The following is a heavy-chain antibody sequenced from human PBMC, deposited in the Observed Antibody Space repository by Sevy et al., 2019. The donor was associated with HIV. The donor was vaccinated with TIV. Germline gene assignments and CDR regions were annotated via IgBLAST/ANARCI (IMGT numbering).Heavy chain of an antibody. Sequence: ASVKVSCKGSGYSFTSFGIYWVRQAPGQGLEWMGWISAYNGHTNYAQKLQGRVTMTTHTSTSTAYMELRRLRHDDTAVYYCARGRGHSDYRGNSRDFDNWGHGTLVTVSS. CDR2: ISAYNGHT. CDR3: ARGRGHSDYRGNSRDFDN. CDR1: GYSFTSFG. J-gene: IGHJ4*01. D-gene: IGHD4-17*01. V-gene: IGHV1-18*04.